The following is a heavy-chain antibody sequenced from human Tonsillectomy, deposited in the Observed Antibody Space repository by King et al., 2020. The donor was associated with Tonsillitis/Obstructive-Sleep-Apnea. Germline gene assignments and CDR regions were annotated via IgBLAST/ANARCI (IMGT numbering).Heavy chain of an antibody. CDR3: AKAADFGDYRFYYYYDMDV. CDR2: ISYDGSNK. J-gene: IGHJ6*02. CDR1: GFTFTSYG. D-gene: IGHD4-17*01. V-gene: IGHV3-30*18. Sequence: VQLVESGGGVVQPGRSLRLSCAASGFTFTSYGIHWVRQAPGKGLEWVAVISYDGSNKYYADSVKSRFTISRDNSKNTLYLQMNSLRAEDTAVYYCAKAADFGDYRFYYYYDMDVWGQGTTVTVSS.